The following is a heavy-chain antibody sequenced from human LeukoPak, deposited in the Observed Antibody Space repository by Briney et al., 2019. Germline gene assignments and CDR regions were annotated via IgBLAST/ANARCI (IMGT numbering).Heavy chain of an antibody. V-gene: IGHV1-69*13. J-gene: IGHJ6*02. Sequence: SVKVSCKASGGTFSSYAISWVRQAPGQGLEWVGGIIPIFGTANYAQKFQGRVTITADESTSTAYMELSSLRSEDTAVYYCARDGSQYSSTSYYYYYYGMDVWGQGTTVTVSS. CDR2: IIPIFGTA. CDR3: ARDGSQYSSTSYYYYYYGMDV. CDR1: GGTFSSYA. D-gene: IGHD6-13*01.